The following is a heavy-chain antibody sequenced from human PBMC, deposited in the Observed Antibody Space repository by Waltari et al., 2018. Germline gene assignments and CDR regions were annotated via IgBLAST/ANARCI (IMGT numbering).Heavy chain of an antibody. J-gene: IGHJ4*02. Sequence: QVQLVQSGAEVKKPGASVKVSRKASGYTFTGYYIHWVRQAPGQGLEWMGWINPKTKSAYYAQKCQGRVSITSDTSITTAYMELSRLRSDDTAVYYCASPTGVGATYGDFDYWGQGTLVTVSS. CDR3: ASPTGVGATYGDFDY. CDR1: GYTFTGYY. V-gene: IGHV1-2*02. CDR2: INPKTKSA. D-gene: IGHD1-26*01.